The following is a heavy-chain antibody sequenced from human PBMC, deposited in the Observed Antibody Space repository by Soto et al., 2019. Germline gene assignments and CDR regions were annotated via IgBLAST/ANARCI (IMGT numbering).Heavy chain of an antibody. D-gene: IGHD3-3*01. Sequence: QITLNESGPTQVNPRQTLTLTCTFSGFSLTTSGVGVGWIRQSPGKAPEWLALIYWDDDKRYSPSLKSRLTITKDTSKHQVVLTMADFDPADTATYYCAHRVLRTVFGLVTTTAIYFDFWGQGTPVAVSS. CDR1: GFSLTTSGVG. J-gene: IGHJ4*02. V-gene: IGHV2-5*02. CDR2: IYWDDDK. CDR3: AHRVLRTVFGLVTTTAIYFDF.